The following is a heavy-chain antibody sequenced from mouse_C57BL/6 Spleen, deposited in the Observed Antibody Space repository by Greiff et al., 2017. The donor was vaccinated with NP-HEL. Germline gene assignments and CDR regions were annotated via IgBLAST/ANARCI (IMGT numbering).Heavy chain of an antibody. Sequence: EVKLMESGPGLVKPSQSLSLTCSVTGYSITSGYYWNWIRQFPGNKLEWMGYISYDGSNNYNPSLKNRIPFTRDTSKNQFFLKLNSVTTEDTATYYCAREDYYSNFYFDYWGQGTTLTVSS. D-gene: IGHD2-5*01. CDR3: AREDYYSNFYFDY. V-gene: IGHV3-6*01. J-gene: IGHJ2*01. CDR2: ISYDGSN. CDR1: GYSITSGYY.